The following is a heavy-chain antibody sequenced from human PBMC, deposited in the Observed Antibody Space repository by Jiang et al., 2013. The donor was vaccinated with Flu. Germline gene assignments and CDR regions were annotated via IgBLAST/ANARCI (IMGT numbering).Heavy chain of an antibody. CDR3: ARGRGYGEYDFDY. J-gene: IGHJ4*02. CDR2: HPXLWYT. V-gene: IGHV1-69*01. D-gene: IGHD4-17*01. Sequence: PGQGLDGWRDHPXLWYTNYAXKFQARVTITADESTSTAYMELTSLRSDDTAIYYCARGRGYGEYDFDYWGQGTLVTVSS.